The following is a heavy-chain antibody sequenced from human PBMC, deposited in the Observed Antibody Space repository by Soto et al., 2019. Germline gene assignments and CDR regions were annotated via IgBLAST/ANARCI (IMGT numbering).Heavy chain of an antibody. J-gene: IGHJ4*02. CDR1: GFTFSNYA. V-gene: IGHV3-23*01. CDR3: AKDTIGYYRPFDY. D-gene: IGHD3-22*01. CDR2: ISGSGSKT. Sequence: GSLRLSCAASGFTFSNYAMSWVRQAPGKGLEWVSAISGSGSKTYYADSVKGRFTVSRDNSENTMHLQMNSLRGEDTAVYYCAKDTIGYYRPFDYWGQGALVTVSS.